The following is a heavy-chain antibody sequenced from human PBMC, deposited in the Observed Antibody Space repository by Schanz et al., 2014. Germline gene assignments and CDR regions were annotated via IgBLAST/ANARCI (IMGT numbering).Heavy chain of an antibody. Sequence: QVQLVESGGGVVQPGRSLRLSCAASGFTFSNYGLHWVRQAPGKGLEWVTVISYDGNTKYYADSVKGRFTISRDNSKNTLYLQMNSLRPEDTAVYYCARGYSSAMDVWGQGTTVTVSS. J-gene: IGHJ6*02. CDR2: ISYDGNTK. CDR1: GFTFSNYG. D-gene: IGHD6-13*01. V-gene: IGHV3-30*03. CDR3: ARGYSSAMDV.